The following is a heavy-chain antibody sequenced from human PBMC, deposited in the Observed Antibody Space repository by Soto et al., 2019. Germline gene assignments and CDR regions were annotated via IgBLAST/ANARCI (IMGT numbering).Heavy chain of an antibody. CDR1: GFTFSNYW. Sequence: GGSLRLSCAASGFTFSNYWISWVRQAPWKGLEWVANIKEDGIERNYVDSVKGRFTISRDNAENSLYLQMNSLRAEDTAVYYCASDRHIGPWGQGTLVTVSS. J-gene: IGHJ5*02. CDR3: ASDRHIGP. V-gene: IGHV3-7*01. CDR2: IKEDGIER. D-gene: IGHD2-21*01.